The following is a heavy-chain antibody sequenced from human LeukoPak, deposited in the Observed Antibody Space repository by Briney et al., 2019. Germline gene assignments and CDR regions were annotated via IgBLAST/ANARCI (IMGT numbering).Heavy chain of an antibody. J-gene: IGHJ4*02. D-gene: IGHD5-18*01. CDR2: INHSGST. V-gene: IGHV4-34*01. CDR3: ARAPGRVGYSYGYGGALYFDY. Sequence: PSETLSLTCADYGGSFSGYYWSWIRQPPGKGLEWIGEINHSGSTNYNPSLKSRVTISVDTSKNQFSLKLSSVTAADTAVYYCARAPGRVGYSYGYGGALYFDYWGQGTLVTVSS. CDR1: GGSFSGYY.